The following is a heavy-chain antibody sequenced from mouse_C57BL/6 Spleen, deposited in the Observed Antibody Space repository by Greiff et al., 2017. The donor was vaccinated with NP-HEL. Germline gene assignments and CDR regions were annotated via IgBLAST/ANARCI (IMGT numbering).Heavy chain of an antibody. CDR1: GYTFTDYE. CDR2: IDPETGGT. J-gene: IGHJ1*03. V-gene: IGHV1-15*01. Sequence: VQLQQSGAELVRPGASVTLSCKASGYTFTDYEMHWVKQTPVHGLEWIGAIDPETGGTAYNQKFKGKAILTADKSSSTAYMELRSLTSEDSAVYYCARVRDGYWYFDVWGTGTTVTVSS. D-gene: IGHD2-3*01. CDR3: ARVRDGYWYFDV.